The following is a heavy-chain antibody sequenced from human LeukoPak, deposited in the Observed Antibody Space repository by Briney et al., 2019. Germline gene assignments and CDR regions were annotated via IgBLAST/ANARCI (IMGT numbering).Heavy chain of an antibody. CDR3: AREPITLKSFDS. J-gene: IGHJ4*02. Sequence: ASVKVSCKASGYTFTGYYMHWVRQAPGQGLEWMGWINPNSGGTNYAQKFQGRVTMTRDTSISTAYMELSRLRSDDTAVYYCAREPITLKSFDSWGQGTLVTVSS. CDR1: GYTFTGYY. CDR2: INPNSGGT. D-gene: IGHD3-10*01. V-gene: IGHV1-2*02.